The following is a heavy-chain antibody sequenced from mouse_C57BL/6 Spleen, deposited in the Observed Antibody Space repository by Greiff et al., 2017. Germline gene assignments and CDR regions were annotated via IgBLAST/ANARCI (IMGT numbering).Heavy chain of an antibody. CDR3: ARRLNWNYFDY. Sequence: QVPLQQPGAELVRPWSSVKLSCKASGYTFTSYWMHWVKQSPIQGLEWIGNIDPSDSETHYNQKFKDKATLTVDKSSGTAYMQLSSLTAEDSAVYCCARRLNWNYFDYWGQGTTLTVSS. J-gene: IGHJ2*01. D-gene: IGHD4-1*01. CDR1: GYTFTSYW. CDR2: IDPSDSET. V-gene: IGHV1-52*01.